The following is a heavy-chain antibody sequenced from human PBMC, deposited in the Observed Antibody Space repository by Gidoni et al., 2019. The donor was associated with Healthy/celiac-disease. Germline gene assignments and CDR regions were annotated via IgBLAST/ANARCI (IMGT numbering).Heavy chain of an antibody. J-gene: IGHJ5*02. CDR1: GGSISSSSYY. CDR2: IYYSGST. V-gene: IGHV4-39*02. CDR3: ARELIVVVSAANNWFDP. Sequence: QLQLQESGPGLVKPSETLSLTCTVSGGSISSSSYYWGWIRQPPGKGLEWIGSIYYSGSTYYNPSLKSRVTISVDTSKNQFSLKLSSVTAADTAVYYCARELIVVVSAANNWFDPWGQGTLVTVSS. D-gene: IGHD2-2*01.